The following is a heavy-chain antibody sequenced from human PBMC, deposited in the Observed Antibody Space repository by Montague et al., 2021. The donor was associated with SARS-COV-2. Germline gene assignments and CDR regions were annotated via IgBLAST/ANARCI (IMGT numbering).Heavy chain of an antibody. CDR2: IYYSGST. CDR1: GGSISSGGYY. CDR3: ARGRVLTICGVVGAFDI. J-gene: IGHJ3*02. V-gene: IGHV4-31*03. D-gene: IGHD3-3*01. Sequence: TLSLTCTVSGGSISSGGYYWSWIRQHPGKGLEWIGYIYYSGSTYYNPSLKSRVIISVDTSKNQFSLKLSSVTAADTAVYYCARGRVLTICGVVGAFDIWGQGTMVTVSS.